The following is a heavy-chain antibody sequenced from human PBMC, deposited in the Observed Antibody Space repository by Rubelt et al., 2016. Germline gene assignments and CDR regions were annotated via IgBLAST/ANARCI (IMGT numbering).Heavy chain of an antibody. V-gene: IGHV4-59*01. D-gene: IGHD2-21*02. Sequence: QEPLQESGPGLVKPSETLSLTCTVSDASISSYYWSWIRQPPGKGLEWIGYISYSGTTNYNPSLKSRVTISVDTSKNQFYLKVSSGTGADTAVYYCARAIVVVTARAFDIWGQGTMVTVSS. CDR3: ARAIVVVTARAFDI. J-gene: IGHJ3*02. CDR2: ISYSGTT. CDR1: DASISSYY.